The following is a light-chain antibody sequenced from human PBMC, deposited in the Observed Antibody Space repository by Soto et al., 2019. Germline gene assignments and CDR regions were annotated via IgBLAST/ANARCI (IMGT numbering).Light chain of an antibody. J-gene: IGLJ1*01. Sequence: QSVLTQPASVSGSPGQSITISCTGTSSNVGSYKLVSWYQQHPGKAPKLMIFEVNKRPSGVSNRFSGAKSGNTASLTLSGLKVEDEADYYSCTSGGSPTYVFGNGTKVTVL. V-gene: IGLV2-23*02. CDR3: CTSGGSPTYV. CDR2: EVN. CDR1: SSNVGSYKL.